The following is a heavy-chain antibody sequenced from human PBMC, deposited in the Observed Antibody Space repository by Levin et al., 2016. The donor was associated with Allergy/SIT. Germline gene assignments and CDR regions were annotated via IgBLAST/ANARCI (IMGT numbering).Heavy chain of an antibody. V-gene: IGHV4-34*01. J-gene: IGHJ4*02. Sequence: SETLSLTCAVYGGSFSGYYWSWIRQPPGKGLEWIGEINHSGSTNYNPSLKSRVTISVDTSKNQFSLKLSSVTAADTAVYYCARADPPYYFDYWGQGTLVTVSS. CDR1: GGSFSGYY. CDR2: INHSGST. CDR3: ARADPPYYFDY.